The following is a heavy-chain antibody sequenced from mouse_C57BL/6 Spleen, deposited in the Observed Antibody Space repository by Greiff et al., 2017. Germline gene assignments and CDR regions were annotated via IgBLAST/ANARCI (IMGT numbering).Heavy chain of an antibody. CDR3: ARGRDSSGYGFAY. CDR2: INPNNGGT. J-gene: IGHJ3*01. CDR1: GYTFTDYN. Sequence: VQLKQSGPELVKPGASVKMSCKASGYTFTDYNMHWVKQSHGQSLEWIGYINPNNGGTSYNQKFKGKATLTVNKSSSTAYMELRSLTSEDSAVYYCARGRDSSGYGFAYWGQGTLVTVSA. V-gene: IGHV1-22*01. D-gene: IGHD3-2*02.